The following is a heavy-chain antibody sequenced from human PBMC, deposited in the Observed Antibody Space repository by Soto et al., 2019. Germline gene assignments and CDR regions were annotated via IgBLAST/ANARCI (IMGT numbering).Heavy chain of an antibody. CDR2: IYSGGST. CDR1: GFTVSSNY. CDR3: ARDRVESGYPEYFQH. V-gene: IGHV3-53*01. D-gene: IGHD3-22*01. Sequence: EVQLVESGGGLIQPGGSLRLSCAASGFTVSSNYMSWVRQAPGKGLEWVSVIYSGGSTYYAVSVKRRFTISRDNSKNTLYLQMNSLRAEDTAVYYCARDRVESGYPEYFQHWGQGTLVTVSS. J-gene: IGHJ1*01.